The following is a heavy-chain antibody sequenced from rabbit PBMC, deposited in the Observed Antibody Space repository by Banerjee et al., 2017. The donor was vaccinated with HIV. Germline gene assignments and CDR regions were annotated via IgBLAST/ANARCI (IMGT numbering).Heavy chain of an antibody. Sequence: QSLEESGGDLVKPEGSLTLTCTASGFSFSSSYYMCWVRQAPGKGLEWIACIDAGDTGNSYYASWPKGRFTISKTSSTTVTLQMTSLTAADTATYFCARSIYVDGSAYKLTVLDLWGQGTLVTVS. CDR2: IDAGDTGNS. CDR1: GFSFSSSYY. D-gene: IGHD6-1*01. V-gene: IGHV1S40*01. CDR3: ARSIYVDGSAYKLTVLDL. J-gene: IGHJ3*01.